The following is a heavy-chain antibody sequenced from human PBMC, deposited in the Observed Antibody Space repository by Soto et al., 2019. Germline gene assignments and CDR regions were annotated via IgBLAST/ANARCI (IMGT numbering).Heavy chain of an antibody. CDR3: AGVWSAALFDY. CDR1: GYTFTSYA. Sequence: QVQLVQSGAEEKKPGASVKVSCKASGYTFTSYAMHWVRQAPGQRLEWMGWINAGNGNTKYSQKFQGRVTITRDTSASTCDMELSSLRSEDTAVYYWAGVWSAALFDYWGQGTLVTVSS. J-gene: IGHJ4*02. V-gene: IGHV1-3*05. CDR2: INAGNGNT. D-gene: IGHD2-15*01.